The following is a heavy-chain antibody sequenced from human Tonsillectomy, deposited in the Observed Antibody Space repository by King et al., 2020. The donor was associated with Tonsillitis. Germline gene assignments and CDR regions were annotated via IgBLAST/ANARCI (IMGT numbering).Heavy chain of an antibody. CDR2: ICSSGDT. V-gene: IGHV3-66*01. Sequence: QLVQSGGGLVQPGGSLRLSCPVSGFTVSSTYMGWVRQAPGKGLEWVAGICSSGDTAYADPVKGRFTISTDSSKNTLYLQMNNLRVEDTAVYYCARAYGDHIRYFDSWGQGILVTVSS. D-gene: IGHD4-17*01. CDR3: ARAYGDHIRYFDS. J-gene: IGHJ4*02. CDR1: GFTVSSTY.